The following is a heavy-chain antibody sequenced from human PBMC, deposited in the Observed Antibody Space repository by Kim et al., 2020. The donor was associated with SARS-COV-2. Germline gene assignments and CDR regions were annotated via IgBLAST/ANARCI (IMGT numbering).Heavy chain of an antibody. CDR3: ARAHLWFGETGYFDF. CDR2: IYYSVST. J-gene: IGHJ4*02. Sequence: SETLSLTCTVSGGSINSYYWSWIRQPPGKGLEWIGYIYYSVSTNYNPSLKSRVTISIDTSKTHFSLKLSSVTAADTAVYYCARAHLWFGETGYFDFWGQG. V-gene: IGHV4-59*13. CDR1: GGSINSYY. D-gene: IGHD3-10*01.